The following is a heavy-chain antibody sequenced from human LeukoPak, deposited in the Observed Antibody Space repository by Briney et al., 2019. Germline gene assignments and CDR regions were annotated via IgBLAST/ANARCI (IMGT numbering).Heavy chain of an antibody. J-gene: IGHJ4*02. CDR1: GGTFSSYA. CDR3: ARDFARISQWLGGRIFDY. D-gene: IGHD6-19*01. V-gene: IGHV1-69*04. CDR2: IIPILGIA. Sequence: GASVKVSCKASGGTFSSYAISWVRQAPGQGLEWMGRIIPILGIANYAQKFQGRVTITADKSTSTAYMELRSLRSDDTAVYYCARDFARISQWLGGRIFDYWGQGTLVTVSS.